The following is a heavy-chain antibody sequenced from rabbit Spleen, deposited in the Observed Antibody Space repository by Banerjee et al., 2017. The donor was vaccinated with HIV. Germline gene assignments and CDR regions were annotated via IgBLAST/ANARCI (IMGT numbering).Heavy chain of an antibody. CDR3: ARDTSSSFSSYGMDL. Sequence: QSLEEFGGDLVKPGASLTLTCIASGVSFSGSSYMCWVRQAPGKGLEWIACIETGSSGFVYFASWAKGRFTISRASSTTVTLQMTSLTAADTATYFCARDTSSSFSSYGMDLWGPGDLVTVS. D-gene: IGHD1-1*01. CDR2: IETGSSGFV. V-gene: IGHV1S40*01. CDR1: GVSFSGSSY. J-gene: IGHJ6*01.